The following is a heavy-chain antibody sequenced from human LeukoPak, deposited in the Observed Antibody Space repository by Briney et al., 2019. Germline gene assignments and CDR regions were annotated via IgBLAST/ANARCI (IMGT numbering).Heavy chain of an antibody. D-gene: IGHD3-22*01. CDR3: ARDYFDSSGYYRY. J-gene: IGHJ4*02. CDR2: IIPIFGTA. V-gene: IGHV1-69*06. CDR1: GGTFSSYA. Sequence: ASVKVSCKASGGTFSSYAISWVRQAPGQGLEWMGGIIPIFGTANYAQKFQGRVTITADKSTSTAYMELRSLRSDDTAVYYCARDYFDSSGYYRYWGQGTLVTVSS.